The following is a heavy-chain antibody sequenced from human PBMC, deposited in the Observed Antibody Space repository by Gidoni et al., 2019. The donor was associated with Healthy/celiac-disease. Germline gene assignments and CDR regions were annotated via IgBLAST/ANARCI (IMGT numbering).Heavy chain of an antibody. CDR3: ARDRGPFDKRFDP. Sequence: GFTFSDYYMSWIRPAPGKGLEWVSYISSSSSYTNYADSVKGRFTISRDNAKNSLYLQMNSLRAEDTAVYYCARDRGPFDKRFDPWGQGTLVTVSS. V-gene: IGHV3-11*05. CDR1: GFTFSDYY. J-gene: IGHJ5*02. CDR2: ISSSSSYT. D-gene: IGHD3-10*01.